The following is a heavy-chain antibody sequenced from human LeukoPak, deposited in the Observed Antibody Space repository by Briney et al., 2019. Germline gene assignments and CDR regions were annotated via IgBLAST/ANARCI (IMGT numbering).Heavy chain of an antibody. V-gene: IGHV4-39*07. CDR1: GGSISSSSYY. Sequence: TSETLSLTCTVSGGSISSSSYYWGWIRQPPGKGLEWIGSIYYSGSTYYNPSLKSRVTISVDTSKNQFSLKLSSVTAADTAVYYCARSPGSGSSPYYYYGMDVWGQGTTVTVSS. CDR3: ARSPGSGSSPYYYYGMDV. D-gene: IGHD3-10*01. CDR2: IYYSGST. J-gene: IGHJ6*02.